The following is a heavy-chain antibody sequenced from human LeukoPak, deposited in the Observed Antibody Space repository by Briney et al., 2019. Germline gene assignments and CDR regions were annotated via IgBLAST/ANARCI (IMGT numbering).Heavy chain of an antibody. D-gene: IGHD1-26*01. J-gene: IGHJ4*02. CDR3: ATHPDSGSYWVLDY. V-gene: IGHV1-18*01. Sequence: ASVKVSCKASGYTFTRYGMSWVRQAPGQGLEWMGWISGSNGNTNYAQKLQGRVTMTTDTSTGTAYMELSSLRSEDTAVYYCATHPDSGSYWVLDYWGQGTLVTVSS. CDR1: GYTFTRYG. CDR2: ISGSNGNT.